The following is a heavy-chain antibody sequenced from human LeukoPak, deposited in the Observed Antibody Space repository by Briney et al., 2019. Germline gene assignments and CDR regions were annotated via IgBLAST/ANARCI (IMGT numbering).Heavy chain of an antibody. CDR2: IYPGDSDT. CDR1: GYSFTSYW. CDR3: ARRKYYYDSSGYYYYYGMDV. Sequence: GESLQISCKGSGYSFTSYWIGWVRQMPGKGLEGMGIIYPGDSDTRYSPSFQGQVTISADKSISTAYLQWSSLKASDTAMYYCARRKYYYDSSGYYYYYGMDVWGQGTTVTVSS. J-gene: IGHJ6*02. D-gene: IGHD3-22*01. V-gene: IGHV5-51*01.